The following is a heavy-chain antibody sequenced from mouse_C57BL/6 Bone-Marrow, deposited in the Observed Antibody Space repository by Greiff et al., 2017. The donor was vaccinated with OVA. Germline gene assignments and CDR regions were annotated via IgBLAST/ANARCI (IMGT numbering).Heavy chain of an antibody. CDR2: IYPRSGNT. D-gene: IGHD1-1*01. V-gene: IGHV1-81*01. CDR1: GYTFTSYG. Sequence: VQVVESGAELARPGASVKLSCKASGYTFTSYGISWVKQRTGQGLEWIGEIYPRSGNTYYNEKFKGKATLTADKSSSTAYMELRSLTSEDSAVYFCARDYYGSSYYAMDYWGQGTSVTVSS. J-gene: IGHJ4*01. CDR3: ARDYYGSSYYAMDY.